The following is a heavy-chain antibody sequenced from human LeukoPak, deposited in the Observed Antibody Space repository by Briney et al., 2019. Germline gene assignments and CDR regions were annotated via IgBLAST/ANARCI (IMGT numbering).Heavy chain of an antibody. V-gene: IGHV4-59*01. CDR2: IYYSGST. D-gene: IGHD4-23*01. J-gene: IGHJ3*02. CDR3: ARDENGYGGNSEDAFDI. CDR1: GGSISSYY. Sequence: SETLSLTCTVSGGSISSYYWSWIRQPPGKGLEWIGYIYYSGSTNYNPSLKSRVTISVDTSKNQFSLKLSSVTAADTAVYYCARDENGYGGNSEDAFDIWGQGTMVTVSS.